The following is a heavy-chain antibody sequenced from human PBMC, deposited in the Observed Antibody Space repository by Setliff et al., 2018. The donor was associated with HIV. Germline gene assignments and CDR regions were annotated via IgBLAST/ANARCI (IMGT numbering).Heavy chain of an antibody. CDR1: GYTFTGYH. J-gene: IGHJ4*02. CDR2: INPNSGGT. D-gene: IGHD3-22*01. Sequence: ASVKVSCKTSGYTFTGYHMHWVRQAPGQGLEWMGWINPNSGGTIYAQKFQDRVTMTRDTSSSTAYTELSRLRSDDTAVYYCATGRDSSGYYFLADYWGRGTLVTVSS. V-gene: IGHV1-2*02. CDR3: ATGRDSSGYYFLADY.